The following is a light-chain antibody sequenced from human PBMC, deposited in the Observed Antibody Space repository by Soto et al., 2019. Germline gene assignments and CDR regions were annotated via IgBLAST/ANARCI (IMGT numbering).Light chain of an antibody. CDR2: VAS. CDR1: QGISSW. Sequence: DIQMTQSPSSVSASVGDRVTITCRASQGISSWLAWYQQKPGKAPKLLIFVASTLQSGVPSRFSGSGSVTDFTLTISSLQPDDFATCYCQQAHSFPFTFGPGTKVDMK. CDR3: QQAHSFPFT. V-gene: IGKV1-12*01. J-gene: IGKJ3*01.